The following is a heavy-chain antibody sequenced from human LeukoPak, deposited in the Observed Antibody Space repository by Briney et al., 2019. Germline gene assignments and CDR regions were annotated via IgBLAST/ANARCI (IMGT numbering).Heavy chain of an antibody. J-gene: IGHJ6*03. Sequence: PGGSLRLSCAASGFTFDDYAMHWVRQAPGKGLEWVSLISWDGGSTYYADSVKGRFTISRDNSKNSLYLQMNSLRAEDTALYYCAKVAGATGFWSGRDPSDYYYMDVWGKGTTVTVSS. CDR2: ISWDGGST. D-gene: IGHD3-3*01. CDR3: AKVAGATGFWSGRDPSDYYYMDV. CDR1: GFTFDDYA. V-gene: IGHV3-43D*03.